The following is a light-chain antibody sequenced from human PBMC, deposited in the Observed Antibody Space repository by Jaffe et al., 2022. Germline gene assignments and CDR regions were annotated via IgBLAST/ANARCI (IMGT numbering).Light chain of an antibody. CDR3: QQFNSYPRRAT. Sequence: AIQLTQSPSSLSASVGDRVTITCRASQGISSALAWYQQKPGKAPKLLIYDASSLESGVPSRFSGSGSGTDFTLTISSLQPEDFATYYCQQFNSYPRRATFGPGTKVDIK. CDR2: DAS. J-gene: IGKJ3*01. CDR1: QGISSA. V-gene: IGKV1-13*02.